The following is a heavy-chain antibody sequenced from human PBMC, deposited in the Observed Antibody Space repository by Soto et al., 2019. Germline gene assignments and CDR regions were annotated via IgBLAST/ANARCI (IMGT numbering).Heavy chain of an antibody. CDR2: ISWNSGSI. CDR3: AKAGFWSGYYSLVDY. Sequence: EVQLVESGGGLVQPGRSLRLSCAASGFTFDDYAMHWVRQAPGKGLEWGSGISWNSGSIGYADSVKGRFTISRDNAKNSLYQQMNSLRAEDTALYYCAKAGFWSGYYSLVDYWCQGTLVTVSS. J-gene: IGHJ4*02. D-gene: IGHD3-3*01. CDR1: GFTFDDYA. V-gene: IGHV3-9*01.